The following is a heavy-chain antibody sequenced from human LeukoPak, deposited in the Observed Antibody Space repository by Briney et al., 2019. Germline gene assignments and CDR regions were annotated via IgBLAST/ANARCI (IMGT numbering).Heavy chain of an antibody. V-gene: IGHV5-51*01. Sequence: GESLKISCKVSGNSFTSNWIGWVRQMPGKGLEWMGIIYPGDSDTRYSPSFQGQVTISADKSISTAYLQWSSLNASDTAMYYCARREDSSSWYYFDYWGQGTLVTVSS. D-gene: IGHD6-13*01. CDR2: IYPGDSDT. CDR3: ARREDSSSWYYFDY. J-gene: IGHJ4*02. CDR1: GNSFTSNW.